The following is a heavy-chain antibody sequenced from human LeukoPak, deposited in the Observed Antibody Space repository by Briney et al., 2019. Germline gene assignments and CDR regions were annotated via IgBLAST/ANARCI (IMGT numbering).Heavy chain of an antibody. CDR2: INPDGSTT. Sequence: GGSLRLSCAASGFSISTYWIHWVRQAPGKGLVWVSRINPDGSTTYSADSVKGRITISRDNAKNTLYLQMNSLRAEDTAVYYCVRGVADSYGQFDNWGQGTLVTVSS. CDR1: GFSISTYW. V-gene: IGHV3-74*01. CDR3: VRGVADSYGQFDN. D-gene: IGHD3-10*01. J-gene: IGHJ4*02.